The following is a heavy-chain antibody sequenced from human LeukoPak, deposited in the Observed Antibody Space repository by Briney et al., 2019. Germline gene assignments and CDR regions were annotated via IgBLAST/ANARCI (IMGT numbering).Heavy chain of an antibody. CDR1: GYTFPGYY. D-gene: IGHD6-6*01. CDR3: AREHSSSSGKVFDY. CDR2: INPNSGGT. Sequence: ASVKVSCKASGYTFPGYYMHWVRQAPGQGLESMGWINPNSGGTNYAQKFQGRVTMTRDTSISTAYMELSRLRSDDTAVYYCAREHSSSSGKVFDYWGQGTLVTVSS. J-gene: IGHJ4*02. V-gene: IGHV1-2*02.